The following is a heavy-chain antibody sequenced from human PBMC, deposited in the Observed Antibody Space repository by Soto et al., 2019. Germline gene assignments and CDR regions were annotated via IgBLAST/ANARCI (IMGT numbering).Heavy chain of an antibody. CDR2: ISGSGGST. V-gene: IGHV3-23*01. Sequence: GGSLRLSCAASGFTFSSYAMSWVRQAPGKGLEWVSAISGSGGSTYYADSVKGRFTISRDNSKNTLYLQMNSLRAEDTAVYYCAKDAYYYDSSGYYLPDNWFDPWGQGTLVTVSS. J-gene: IGHJ5*02. D-gene: IGHD3-22*01. CDR3: AKDAYYYDSSGYYLPDNWFDP. CDR1: GFTFSSYA.